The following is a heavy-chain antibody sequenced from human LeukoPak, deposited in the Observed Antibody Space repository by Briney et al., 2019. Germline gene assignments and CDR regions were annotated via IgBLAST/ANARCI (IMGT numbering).Heavy chain of an antibody. CDR3: ASLDSSSWYPLDY. CDR2: IYSGGST. D-gene: IGHD6-13*01. Sequence: GGSLRLSCAASGFTLSSNYMSWVRQAPGKGLEWVSVIYSGGSTYYADSVKGRFTISRDNSKNTLYLQMNSLRAEDTAVYYCASLDSSSWYPLDYWGQGTLVTVSS. V-gene: IGHV3-53*01. CDR1: GFTLSSNY. J-gene: IGHJ4*02.